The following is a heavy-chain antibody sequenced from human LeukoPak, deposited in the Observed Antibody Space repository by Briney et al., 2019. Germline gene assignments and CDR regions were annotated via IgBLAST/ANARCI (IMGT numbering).Heavy chain of an antibody. CDR2: LNPSGDST. CDR3: AKDALGDYGGNRRFDY. J-gene: IGHJ4*02. Sequence: ASVKVSCKASGYTFTNYYLHWVRQAPGQGLEWMGVLNPSGDSTTYAQWFQGRVTVTTDTSTNTVYMDLSSLRSEDTAVYYCAKDALGDYGGNRRFDYWGQGTLVTVSS. CDR1: GYTFTNYY. V-gene: IGHV1-46*01. D-gene: IGHD4/OR15-4a*01.